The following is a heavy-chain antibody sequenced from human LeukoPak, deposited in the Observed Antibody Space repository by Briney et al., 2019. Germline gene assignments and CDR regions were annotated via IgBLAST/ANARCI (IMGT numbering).Heavy chain of an antibody. D-gene: IGHD3-10*01. CDR2: IYYSGST. CDR3: ARAIPGYYYGSGSYWFDP. CDR1: GGSLSSYY. J-gene: IGHJ5*02. Sequence: SETLSLTCTVSGGSLSSYYWSWIRQPPGKGLEWIGYIYYSGSTSYNPSLKSRVTISVDTSKNQFSLKLSSVTAADTAVYYCARAIPGYYYGSGSYWFDPWGQGTLVTVSS. V-gene: IGHV4-59*01.